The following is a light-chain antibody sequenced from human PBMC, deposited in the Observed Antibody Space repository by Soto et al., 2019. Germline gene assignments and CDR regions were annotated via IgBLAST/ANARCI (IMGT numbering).Light chain of an antibody. CDR1: QSVSSY. Sequence: EIVLTQSPATLSLSPRERDTLYCRTSQSVSSYLAWYQQKPGQAPRLLIYDASNRATGIPARFSGSGSGTDFTLTISSLEPEDFAVYYCQQRSNWLTFGGGTKVDIK. CDR3: QQRSNWLT. CDR2: DAS. V-gene: IGKV3-11*01. J-gene: IGKJ4*01.